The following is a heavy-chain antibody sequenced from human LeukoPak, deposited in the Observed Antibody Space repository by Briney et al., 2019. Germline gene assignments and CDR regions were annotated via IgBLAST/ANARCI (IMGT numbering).Heavy chain of an antibody. CDR2: MYPSGST. V-gene: IGHV4-4*07. J-gene: IGHJ4*02. D-gene: IGHD2-2*01. CDR1: GGSISGYY. Sequence: SETLSLTCTVSGGSISGYYWSWIRQPAGKALEWIWRMYPSGSTNYNASLKSRLTMSVGTSKNQFSLKMSSVTAADTAVYYCASLGYCSSTSCYDPAFLDYWGQGTLVTVSS. CDR3: ASLGYCSSTSCYDPAFLDY.